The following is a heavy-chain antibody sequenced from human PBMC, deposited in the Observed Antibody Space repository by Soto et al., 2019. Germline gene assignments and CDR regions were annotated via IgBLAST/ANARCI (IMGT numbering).Heavy chain of an antibody. D-gene: IGHD3-3*01. CDR3: ATATISTVSSAFHAYGMDV. CDR1: GGTFNNFA. V-gene: IGHV1-69*01. J-gene: IGHJ6*02. Sequence: QVQLVQSGAEVKKPGSSVKVSCQASGGTFNNFAFTWVQQAPGQGLEWLGGIMPAFDTAKNAQRYKGRVTITADDFTSTVYLEMSSLRSDYTAVHYCATATISTVSSAFHAYGMDVCGQGTTVTVSS. CDR2: IMPAFDTA.